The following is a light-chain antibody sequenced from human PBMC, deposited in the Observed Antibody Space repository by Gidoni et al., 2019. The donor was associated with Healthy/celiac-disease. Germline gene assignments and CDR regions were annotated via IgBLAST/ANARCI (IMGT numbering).Light chain of an antibody. CDR3: GSYTSSSTLV. CDR1: SSDVGGYNY. Sequence: QSALTQPASVSGSPGQSLTISCTGTSSDVGGYNYVSWYQQHPGKAPKLMIYDVSNRPSGVSNRFSGAKSGNTAALTISGLQAEDEADYYCGSYTSSSTLVFGGGTKLTVL. J-gene: IGLJ2*01. CDR2: DVS. V-gene: IGLV2-14*01.